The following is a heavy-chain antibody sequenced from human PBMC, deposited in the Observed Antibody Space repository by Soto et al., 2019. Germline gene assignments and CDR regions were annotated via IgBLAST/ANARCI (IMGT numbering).Heavy chain of an antibody. D-gene: IGHD3-10*01. CDR1: GFTFSSYA. CDR2: ISGGGSST. V-gene: IGHV3-23*01. Sequence: GGSLRLSCAASGFTFSSYAMSWVRQAPGKGLEWVSSISGGGSSTNYADSVKGRFTISRDNSKNTLYLQMNSLRAEDTAVYYCVKKELLFGESTHCDAFDVWGQGTMVTVSS. J-gene: IGHJ3*01. CDR3: VKKELLFGESTHCDAFDV.